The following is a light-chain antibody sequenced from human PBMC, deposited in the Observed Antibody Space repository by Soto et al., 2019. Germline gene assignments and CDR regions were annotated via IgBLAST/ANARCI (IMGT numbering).Light chain of an antibody. CDR3: ETWDSRV. CDR2: LEGSGSY. Sequence: QSVLTQSSSASASLGSSVKLTCTLSSGHSSYIIAWHQQQPGKAPRYLMKLEGSGSYNKGSGVPDRFSGSSSGADRYLTISILQSEDEADYYCETWDSRVFGGGTQLTVL. J-gene: IGLJ3*02. V-gene: IGLV4-60*03. CDR1: SGHSSYI.